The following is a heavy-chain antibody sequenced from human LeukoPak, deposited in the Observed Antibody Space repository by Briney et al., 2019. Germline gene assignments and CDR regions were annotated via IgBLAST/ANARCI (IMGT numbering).Heavy chain of an antibody. J-gene: IGHJ4*02. CDR3: ARDLGDYNNYGEMAI. V-gene: IGHV3-21*01. CDR2: VSSGSSYM. CDR1: GFTFSTYT. D-gene: IGHD4-11*01. Sequence: GGSLRLSCAASGFTFSTYTMSWVRQAPGKGLEWVSSVSSGSSYMYYADSVKGRFTISRDNAKNSLSLQMNSLRAEDTAVNYCARDLGDYNNYGEMAIWGQGTLVTVSS.